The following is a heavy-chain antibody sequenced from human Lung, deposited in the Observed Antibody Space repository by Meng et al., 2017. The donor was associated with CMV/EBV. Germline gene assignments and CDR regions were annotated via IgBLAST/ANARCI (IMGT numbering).Heavy chain of an antibody. D-gene: IGHD3-3*01. Sequence: QVQLVQAGAALKKPGSSVKVSCKASGGTFSSYTISWVRQAPGQGLEWMGRIIPILGIANYAQKFQGRATITADKSTSTAYMELSSLRSEDTAVYYCASSIFGVVIISPLGYWGQGTLVTVSS. CDR2: IIPILGIA. V-gene: IGHV1-69*02. CDR3: ASSIFGVVIISPLGY. CDR1: GGTFSSYT. J-gene: IGHJ4*02.